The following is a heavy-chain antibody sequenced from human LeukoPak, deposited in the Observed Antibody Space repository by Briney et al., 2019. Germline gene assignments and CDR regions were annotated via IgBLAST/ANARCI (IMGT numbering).Heavy chain of an antibody. CDR2: ISYDGSNK. D-gene: IGHD3-10*01. Sequence: GGSLRLSCAASGFTFSSYAMHWVRQAPGKGLEWVAVISYDGSNKYYADSVRGRFTISRDNSKNTLYLQMNSLRAEDTAVYYCARGAWFGGLLFGDYYYYGMDVWGQGTTVTVSS. CDR3: ARGAWFGGLLFGDYYYYGMDV. V-gene: IGHV3-30*04. J-gene: IGHJ6*02. CDR1: GFTFSSYA.